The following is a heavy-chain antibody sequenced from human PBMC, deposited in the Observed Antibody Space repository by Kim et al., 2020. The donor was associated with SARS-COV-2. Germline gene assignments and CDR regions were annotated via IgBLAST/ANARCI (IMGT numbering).Heavy chain of an antibody. V-gene: IGHV3-23*01. D-gene: IGHD6-19*01. J-gene: IGHJ5*02. Sequence: ADSGQGRFTISRDHSKHTLYLQMSSLRAEDTAVYYCAKLTTEYSSGWYEASWGQGTLVPVSS. CDR3: AKLTTEYSSGWYEAS.